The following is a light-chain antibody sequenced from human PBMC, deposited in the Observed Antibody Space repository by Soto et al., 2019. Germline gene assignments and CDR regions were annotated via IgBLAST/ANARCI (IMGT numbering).Light chain of an antibody. CDR1: QDISTS. CDR2: GAS. J-gene: IGKJ1*01. CDR3: HQYGSSPRT. Sequence: EIVLTQSPGTLSLCPGERATLSCRASQDISTSLAWYQQKPGQAPRLLIYGASSRATGIPDRFSGSGSGTDFTLTISRLEPEDFAVYYCHQYGSSPRTFGKGTKVDIK. V-gene: IGKV3-20*01.